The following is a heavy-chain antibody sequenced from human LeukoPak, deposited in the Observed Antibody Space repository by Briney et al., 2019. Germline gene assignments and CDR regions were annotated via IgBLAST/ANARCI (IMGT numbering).Heavy chain of an antibody. CDR2: TWYDESNK. D-gene: IGHD2-21*02. J-gene: IGHJ3*02. Sequence: GGSLRLSCAASGFIFSNYGMHGVRQAPGKGLEWVALTWYDESNKYYADSVKGRFTISRDNPKNTLYLQMNSLRAEDTAVYYCARGLWCGADCYGTFDIWGQGTMVSVSS. V-gene: IGHV3-33*01. CDR1: GFIFSNYG. CDR3: ARGLWCGADCYGTFDI.